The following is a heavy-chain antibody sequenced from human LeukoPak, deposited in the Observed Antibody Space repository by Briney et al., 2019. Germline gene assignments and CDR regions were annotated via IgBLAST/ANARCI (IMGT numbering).Heavy chain of an antibody. CDR3: VRHGIEDPGRVLFDY. Sequence: SETLSLTCTVSGGSISNNYWSWVRQPPGKRLEWIAYIQYPGTTDYNPSLKSRVTIPLESSENQFSLKLSSVTAADTAIYYCVRHGIEDPGRVLFDYWGRGTLVTVSS. J-gene: IGHJ4*02. D-gene: IGHD1-26*01. V-gene: IGHV4-59*08. CDR1: GGSISNNY. CDR2: IQYPGTT.